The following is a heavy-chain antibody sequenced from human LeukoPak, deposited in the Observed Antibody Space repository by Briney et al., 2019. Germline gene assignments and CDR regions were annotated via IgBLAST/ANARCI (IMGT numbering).Heavy chain of an antibody. CDR1: GYTFTSYA. J-gene: IGHJ3*02. Sequence: GASVKVSCKASGYTFTSYAMHWVRQAPGQRLEWMGWINAGNGNTKYSQKFQGRVTITRDTSASTAYMELSSLRSEDTAVYYCAREGLRQTQGYAFDIWGQGTMVTVSS. D-gene: IGHD5-12*01. CDR3: AREGLRQTQGYAFDI. CDR2: INAGNGNT. V-gene: IGHV1-3*01.